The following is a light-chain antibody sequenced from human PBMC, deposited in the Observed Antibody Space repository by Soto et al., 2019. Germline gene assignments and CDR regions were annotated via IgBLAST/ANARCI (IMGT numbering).Light chain of an antibody. Sequence: EIVWTQSPGTLSLSPGERATLSCRASQSVSSSYLAWYHQKPGQAPRLLIYGASSRATGIPDRFSGSGSGTDFTLTISRLAPEDFAVYYCQQYGSSPLTFGGGTKVEIK. CDR3: QQYGSSPLT. V-gene: IGKV3-20*01. CDR1: QSVSSSY. CDR2: GAS. J-gene: IGKJ4*01.